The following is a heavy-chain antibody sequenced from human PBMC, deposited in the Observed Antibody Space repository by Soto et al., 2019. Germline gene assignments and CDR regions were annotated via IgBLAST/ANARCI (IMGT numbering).Heavy chain of an antibody. V-gene: IGHV1-2*04. CDR3: ARDYGDYDYYYGMDV. D-gene: IGHD4-17*01. CDR2: INPNSGGT. J-gene: IGHJ6*02. CDR1: GYTFTGYY. Sequence: QVQLVQSGAEVKKPGASVKVSCKASGYTFTGYYMHWVRQAPGQGLEWMGWINPNSGGTNYAQKFQGWVTMPRDTSISTAYMELSRLRSDDTAVYYCARDYGDYDYYYGMDVWGQGTTVTVSS.